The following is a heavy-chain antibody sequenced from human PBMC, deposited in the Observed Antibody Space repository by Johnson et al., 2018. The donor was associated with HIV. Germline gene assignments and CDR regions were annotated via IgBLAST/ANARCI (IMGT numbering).Heavy chain of an antibody. CDR2: INSDGSST. D-gene: IGHD4-17*01. J-gene: IGHJ3*02. CDR3: ASGEVDGDYDAFDI. CDR1: GFTFSSYG. Sequence: VQLVESGGGVVQPGRSLRLSCAASGFTFSSYGMHWVRQAPGKGLVWVSRINSDGSSTSYADSVKGRFTISRDNAKNTLYLQMNSLRAEDTAVYYCASGEVDGDYDAFDIWGQGTMVTVSS. V-gene: IGHV3-74*02.